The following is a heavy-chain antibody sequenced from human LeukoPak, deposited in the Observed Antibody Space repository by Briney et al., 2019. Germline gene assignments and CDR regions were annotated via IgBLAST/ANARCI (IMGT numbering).Heavy chain of an antibody. V-gene: IGHV3-7*01. CDR3: ARDASMFYDISGYLYY. CDR1: GFTFSSHW. D-gene: IGHD3-22*01. J-gene: IGHJ4*02. Sequence: PGGSLRLSCTASGFTFSSHWMTWVSQAPGKGLEWVAHIKHHGSEKYYVDSVMGRFTISRDNAQNSLFLLMNSLRAEDTAVYYCARDASMFYDISGYLYYWGQGPLVTVSS. CDR2: IKHHGSEK.